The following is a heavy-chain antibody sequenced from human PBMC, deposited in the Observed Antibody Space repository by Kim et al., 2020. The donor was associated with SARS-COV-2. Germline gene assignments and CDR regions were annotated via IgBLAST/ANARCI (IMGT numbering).Heavy chain of an antibody. CDR3: ARSPAVDGTDY. V-gene: IGHV3-11*04. Sequence: IYEADYVRGRFTISRENAKNALYLQMNSLRAEDTAVYYCARSPAVDGTDYWGQGTLVTVSS. J-gene: IGHJ4*02. D-gene: IGHD6-19*01. CDR2: I.